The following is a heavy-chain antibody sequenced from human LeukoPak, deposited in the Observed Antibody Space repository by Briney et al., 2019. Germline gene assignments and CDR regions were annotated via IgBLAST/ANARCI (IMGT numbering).Heavy chain of an antibody. CDR3: VKGGPGVNYYMDV. J-gene: IGHJ6*03. Sequence: GGSLRLSCAASGFTFSSYAMHWVRHPPGKGLVWVSRINTDGGLTSYADSVKGRFTISRDNARNTLYLEMNSLRAEDTAVFYCVKGGPGVNYYMDVWGKGTAVTVSS. V-gene: IGHV3-74*01. CDR1: GFTFSSYA. D-gene: IGHD3-10*01. CDR2: INTDGGLT.